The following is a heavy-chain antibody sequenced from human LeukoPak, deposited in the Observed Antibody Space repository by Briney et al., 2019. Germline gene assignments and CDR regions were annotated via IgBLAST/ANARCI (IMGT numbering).Heavy chain of an antibody. Sequence: PSETLSLTCTVSGGSISSSSYYWGWIRQPPGKGLEWIGSIYYSGSTYYNPSLRSRVTISVDTSKNQFSLKLSSVTAADTAVYYCARRLGGYSKDYWGQGTLVTVSS. CDR3: ARRLGGYSKDY. J-gene: IGHJ4*02. V-gene: IGHV4-39*07. CDR2: IYYSGST. D-gene: IGHD3-16*01. CDR1: GGSISSSSYY.